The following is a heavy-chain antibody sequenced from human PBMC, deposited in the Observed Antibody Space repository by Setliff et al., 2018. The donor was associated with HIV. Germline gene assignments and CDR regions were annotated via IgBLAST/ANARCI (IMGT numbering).Heavy chain of an antibody. J-gene: IGHJ6*03. CDR1: GDSINSGTYY. CDR3: VRGYCSSTTCYDDYYYMDV. CDR2: IYYGGST. Sequence: PSETLSLTCTVSGDSINSGTYYWSWIRQPAGKGLEWIGTIYYGGSTYYNAALKSRGSISADTSKNQFFLKLSSVTAADTAVYYCVRGYCSSTTCYDDYYYMDVWGKGSTVTVSS. V-gene: IGHV4-61*10. D-gene: IGHD2-2*01.